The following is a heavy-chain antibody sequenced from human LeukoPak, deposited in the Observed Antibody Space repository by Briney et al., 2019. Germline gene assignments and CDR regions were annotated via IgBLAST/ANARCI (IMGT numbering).Heavy chain of an antibody. CDR3: AKYGLYDILTGYSSSHFDY. D-gene: IGHD3-9*01. Sequence: GGSLRLSCAASGFTFSSYAMSWVRQAPEKGLEWVSAISGSGGSTYYADSEKGRFTISRDNSKNTLYLQMNSLRAEDTAVYYCAKYGLYDILTGYSSSHFDYWGQGTLVTVSS. CDR2: ISGSGGST. V-gene: IGHV3-23*01. J-gene: IGHJ4*02. CDR1: GFTFSSYA.